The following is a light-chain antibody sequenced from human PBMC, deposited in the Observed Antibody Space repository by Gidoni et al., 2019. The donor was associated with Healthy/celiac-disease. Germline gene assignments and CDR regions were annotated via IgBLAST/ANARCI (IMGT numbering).Light chain of an antibody. J-gene: IGLJ2*01. Sequence: SVPPQPPSVSGALRPTPTISCTGSSSNIGADYDVHWYQQLPGKAPKLLIYGNSNRPSGVPDRFSGSKSGTSASLAITGLQAEDEADYYCQSYDSSLSGYVVFGGGTKLTVL. V-gene: IGLV1-40*01. CDR1: SSNIGADYD. CDR3: QSYDSSLSGYVV. CDR2: GNS.